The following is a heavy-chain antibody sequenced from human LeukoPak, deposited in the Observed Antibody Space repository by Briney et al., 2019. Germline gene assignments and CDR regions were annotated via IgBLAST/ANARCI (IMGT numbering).Heavy chain of an antibody. V-gene: IGHV3-30*02. CDR1: GFTFSSYG. CDR3: ATDMYSSGWYGGYYYYYGMDV. CDR2: IRYDGSNK. Sequence: GGSLRLSCAAAGFTFSSYGMHWVRQAPGKGLEWVAFIRYDGSNKYYADSVKGRFTISRDNSKNTLYLQMNSLRSEDTAVYYCATDMYSSGWYGGYYYYYGMDVWGQGTTITVSS. J-gene: IGHJ6*02. D-gene: IGHD6-19*01.